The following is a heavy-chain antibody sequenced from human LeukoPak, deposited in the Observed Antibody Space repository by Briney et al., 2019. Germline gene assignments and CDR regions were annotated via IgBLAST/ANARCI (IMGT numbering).Heavy chain of an antibody. CDR3: AGGPTTGNLDY. CDR2: ISGGGGST. V-gene: IGHV3-23*01. CDR1: GFTFSSYA. J-gene: IGHJ4*02. D-gene: IGHD1-1*01. Sequence: GGSLRLSCVASGFTFSSYAMSWVRQAPGKGLEWVSAISGGGGSTYYADSVKGRSTISRDNAKNSLYLQMNSLRAEDAGLYYCAGGPTTGNLDYWGQGSLVTVSS.